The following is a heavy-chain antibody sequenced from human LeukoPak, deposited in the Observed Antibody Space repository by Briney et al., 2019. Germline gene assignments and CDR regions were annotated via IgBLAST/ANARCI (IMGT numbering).Heavy chain of an antibody. Sequence: GGSLRLSCAASGFTVTSNYMTWVRQAPGKGLEWVSIIYSGGYTDYADSVKGRFTISRDNSKNTLYLQMNSLRTEDTAVYYCARDLAYYYDRNYDWGQGTLVTVSS. CDR2: IYSGGYT. CDR1: GFTVTSNY. J-gene: IGHJ4*02. D-gene: IGHD3-22*01. V-gene: IGHV3-66*01. CDR3: ARDLAYYYDRNYD.